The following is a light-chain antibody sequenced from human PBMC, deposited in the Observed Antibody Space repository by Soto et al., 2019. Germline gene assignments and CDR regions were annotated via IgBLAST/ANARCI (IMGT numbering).Light chain of an antibody. Sequence: ESVLTQSPGTLSLSPGERATLSCRASQSVSSNYLAWYQQKPGQAPRLIIYGASTRATGIPDRFSGSGSGTDFTLTISRLEPEDSAVYYCQQYGSSPTWTFGQGTKVEIK. J-gene: IGKJ1*01. CDR2: GAS. CDR3: QQYGSSPTWT. CDR1: QSVSSNY. V-gene: IGKV3-20*01.